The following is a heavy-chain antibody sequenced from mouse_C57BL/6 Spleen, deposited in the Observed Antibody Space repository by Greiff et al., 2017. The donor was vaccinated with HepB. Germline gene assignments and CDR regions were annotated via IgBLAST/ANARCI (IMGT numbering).Heavy chain of an antibody. J-gene: IGHJ1*03. CDR2: IDPNSGGT. CDR1: GYTFTSYW. Sequence: QVQLKQPGAELVKPGASVKLSCKASGYTFTSYWMHWVKQRPGRGLEWIGRIDPNSGGTKYNEKFKSKATLTVDKPSSTAYMQLSSLTSEDSAVYYCAKNYEDWYFDVWGTGTTVTVSS. D-gene: IGHD1-1*01. V-gene: IGHV1-72*01. CDR3: AKNYEDWYFDV.